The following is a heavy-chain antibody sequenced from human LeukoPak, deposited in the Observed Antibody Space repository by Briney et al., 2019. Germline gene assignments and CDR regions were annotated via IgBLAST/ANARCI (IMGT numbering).Heavy chain of an antibody. D-gene: IGHD4-17*01. Sequence: GGSLRLSCAASGFTFSSYSMNWVRQAPGKGLEWVSSISNSSSYIYYADSVKGRFTISRDNAKNSLYLQMNSLRAEDTAVYYYARYYGDYGRWFDPWGQGTLVTVSS. CDR3: ARYYGDYGRWFDP. CDR2: ISNSSSYI. CDR1: GFTFSSYS. J-gene: IGHJ5*02. V-gene: IGHV3-21*01.